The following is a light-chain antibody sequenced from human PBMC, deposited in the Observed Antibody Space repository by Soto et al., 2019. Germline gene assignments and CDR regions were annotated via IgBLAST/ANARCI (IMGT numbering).Light chain of an antibody. V-gene: IGKV3-20*01. J-gene: IGKJ1*01. CDR3: QQYGSSPRT. Sequence: EIVLTQSPGTLSLSPGERATLSCRASQSVSSSYLAWYQQKPGQAPRLLIYGASSKDTGIPHRFSGSGSGTDFTLTISRLQPEDFAVYYCQQYGSSPRTFGQGTKVEIK. CDR1: QSVSSSY. CDR2: GAS.